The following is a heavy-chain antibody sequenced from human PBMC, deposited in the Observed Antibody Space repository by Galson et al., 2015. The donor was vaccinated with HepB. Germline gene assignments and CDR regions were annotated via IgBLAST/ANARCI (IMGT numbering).Heavy chain of an antibody. J-gene: IGHJ6*02. Sequence: SLRLSCAASGFTFSSDAMNWVRQAPGKGLEWVSVISGSGNSAYYADSVKGRFTTSRDNSKNTLYLQMNSLRAEDTAVYYCAKDRPFPFGGVSAPFGMDVWGHGTMVIVSS. CDR3: AKDRPFPFGGVSAPFGMDV. V-gene: IGHV3-23*01. CDR2: ISGSGNSA. CDR1: GFTFSSDA. D-gene: IGHD3-16*01.